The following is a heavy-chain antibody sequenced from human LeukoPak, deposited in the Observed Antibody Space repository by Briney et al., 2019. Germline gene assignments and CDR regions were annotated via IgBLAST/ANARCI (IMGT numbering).Heavy chain of an antibody. Sequence: PSETLSLTCAVYGGSFSGYYWSWIRQPPGKGLEWIGEINHSGSTNYNPSLKSRVTISVDTSKNQFSLKLSSVTAADTAVYYCARGYYYGSGGLNDYWGQGTLVTVSS. CDR3: ARGYYYGSGGLNDY. V-gene: IGHV4-34*01. D-gene: IGHD3-10*01. J-gene: IGHJ4*02. CDR1: GGSFSGYY. CDR2: INHSGST.